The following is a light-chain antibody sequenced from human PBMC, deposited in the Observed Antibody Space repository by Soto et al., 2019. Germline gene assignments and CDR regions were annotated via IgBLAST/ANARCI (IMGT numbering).Light chain of an antibody. V-gene: IGLV7-46*01. J-gene: IGLJ3*02. CDR2: DTS. Sequence: QAVVTQEPSLTVSPGGTVTLTCGSSTGAVTSSHFPYWFQQKPGQAPRTLIYDTSNKHSWTPARFSGSLLGGKAALTLSGAQPEDEAEYFCLVSFSGDRVVFVGGTKLTVL. CDR1: TGAVTSSHF. CDR3: LVSFSGDRVV.